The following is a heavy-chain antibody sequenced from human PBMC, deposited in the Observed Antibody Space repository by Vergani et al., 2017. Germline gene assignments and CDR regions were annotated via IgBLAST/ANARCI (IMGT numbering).Heavy chain of an antibody. CDR3: AKDKFRYDFWSGYYSVYYYYMDV. J-gene: IGHJ6*03. Sequence: EVQLLESGGGLVPPGGSLRLSCAASGFTFSSYAMSWVRQAPGKGLEWVSAISGSGGSTYYADSVKGRFTLSRDHSKNTLYLQMNSLRAEDTAVYYCAKDKFRYDFWSGYYSVYYYYMDVWGKGTTVTVSS. D-gene: IGHD3-3*01. V-gene: IGHV3-23*01. CDR2: ISGSGGST. CDR1: GFTFSSYA.